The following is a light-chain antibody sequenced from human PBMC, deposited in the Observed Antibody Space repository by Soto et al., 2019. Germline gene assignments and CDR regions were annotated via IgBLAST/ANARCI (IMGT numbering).Light chain of an antibody. V-gene: IGLV2-14*01. CDR1: SSDVGLYDY. J-gene: IGLJ1*01. Sequence: QSVLTQPASVSGSPGQSITISCTGTSSDVGLYDYVSWYQQHPGKAPQLMIYAVSNRPSGVSNRFSASKSGNTASLFISGLQAEDEADYYCSSYTSDISYVFGSGTKVTVL. CDR2: AVS. CDR3: SSYTSDISYV.